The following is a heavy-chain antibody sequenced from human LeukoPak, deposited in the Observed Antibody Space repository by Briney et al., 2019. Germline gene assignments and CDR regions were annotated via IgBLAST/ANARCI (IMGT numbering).Heavy chain of an antibody. D-gene: IGHD3-10*01. CDR2: ISAYNGNT. CDR1: GYIFTSYY. J-gene: IGHJ2*01. V-gene: IGHV1-18*04. CDR3: ARDSPSSPTSHFDL. Sequence: GASVKVSCKASGYIFTSYYMHWVRQAPGQGLEWMGWISAYNGNTNYAQKLQGRVTMTTDTSTSTAYMELRSLRSDDTAVYYCARDSPSSPTSHFDLWGRGTLVTVSS.